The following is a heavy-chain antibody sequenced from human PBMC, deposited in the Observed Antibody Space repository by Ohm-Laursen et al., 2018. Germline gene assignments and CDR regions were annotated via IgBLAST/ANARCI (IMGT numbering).Heavy chain of an antibody. V-gene: IGHV4-34*01. D-gene: IGHD2/OR15-2a*01. CDR2: INHSGST. Sequence: SDTLSLTCAVYGGPFSGYYWSWIRQPPGKGLEWIGEINHSGSTNYNPSLKSRVTISVDTTKNQFSLKLSSVTAADTAVYYCARDTIVNGYSSGFDYWGQGTLVTVSS. CDR1: GGPFSGYY. CDR3: ARDTIVNGYSSGFDY. J-gene: IGHJ4*02.